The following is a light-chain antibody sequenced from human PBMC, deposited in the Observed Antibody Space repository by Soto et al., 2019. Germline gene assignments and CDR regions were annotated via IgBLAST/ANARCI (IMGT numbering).Light chain of an antibody. CDR1: QSLSSRY. CDR3: RKYATSRRT. J-gene: IGKJ3*01. Sequence: EIVLTQSPGTLSLSPGERATLSCRASQSLSSRYLAWYQQTPGQAPRLLIYGASSRATGVPDRFSGSGSGTDFSLTIRILELEDFAVYYFRKYATSRRTFAPGPRVDTK. CDR2: GAS. V-gene: IGKV3-20*01.